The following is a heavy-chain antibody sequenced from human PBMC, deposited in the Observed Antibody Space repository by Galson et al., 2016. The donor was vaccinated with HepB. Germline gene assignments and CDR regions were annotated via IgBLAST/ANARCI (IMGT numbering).Heavy chain of an antibody. CDR3: ARAVPDIYASGSYPDY. D-gene: IGHD3-10*01. J-gene: IGHJ4*02. CDR2: ISGGGRTT. CDR1: GFTFDNYA. V-gene: IGHV3-23*01. Sequence: SLRLSCAASGFTFDNYAMSWVRQAPGKGLEWVSGISGGGRTTFYADSVKGRFTISRDNSKNTLYLQMNRLRAEDTAVYYCARAVPDIYASGSYPDYWGQGTLVTVSS.